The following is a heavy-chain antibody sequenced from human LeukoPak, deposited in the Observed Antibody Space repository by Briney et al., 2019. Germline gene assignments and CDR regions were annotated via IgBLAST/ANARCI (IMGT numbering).Heavy chain of an antibody. Sequence: SGPTLVNPTQTLTLTCTFSGFSLSTSGVGVGWIRQPPGKALEWLALIYWNDDKRYSPSLKSRLTITKDTSKNQVVLTMTNMDPVDTATYYCAHMGFPPFNYYDSSGYYFDYWGQGTLVTVSS. CDR2: IYWNDDK. CDR3: AHMGFPPFNYYDSSGYYFDY. V-gene: IGHV2-5*01. D-gene: IGHD3-22*01. CDR1: GFSLSTSGVG. J-gene: IGHJ4*02.